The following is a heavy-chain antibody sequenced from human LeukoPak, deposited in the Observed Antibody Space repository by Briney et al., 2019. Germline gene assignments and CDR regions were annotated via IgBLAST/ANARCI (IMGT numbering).Heavy chain of an antibody. CDR1: GFTFGDYA. Sequence: PGRSLRLSCTASGFTFGDYAMSWVRQALGKGLEWVGFIRSKTYGGTTEYAASVKGRFTISRDDSKSIAYLQMNSLKTEDTAVYYCTRGRPPFDYWGQGTLVTVSS. CDR3: TRGRPPFDY. V-gene: IGHV3-49*04. J-gene: IGHJ4*02. CDR2: IRSKTYGGTT.